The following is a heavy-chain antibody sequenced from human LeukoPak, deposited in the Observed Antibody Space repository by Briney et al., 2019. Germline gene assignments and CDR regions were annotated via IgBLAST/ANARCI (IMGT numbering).Heavy chain of an antibody. CDR3: ARGSIAGRRENWFDP. V-gene: IGHV1-46*01. Sequence: GASVKVSCKASGYTFTSYGISWVRQAPGQGLEWMGIINPNGGGTSYAQQFQDRVTMTRDTSTSAVYMELSSLGSEDTAVYYCARGSIAGRRENWFDPWGQGTLVTVSS. CDR1: GYTFTSYG. D-gene: IGHD6-6*01. CDR2: INPNGGGT. J-gene: IGHJ5*02.